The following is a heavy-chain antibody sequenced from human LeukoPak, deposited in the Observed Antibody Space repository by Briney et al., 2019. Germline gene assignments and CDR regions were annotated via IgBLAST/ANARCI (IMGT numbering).Heavy chain of an antibody. CDR3: ARDGFGGTYYFGY. Sequence: GGSLRLSCAASGFTVSSNYMSWVPQAPGKGLEWVSYISSSAHTILYADSVKVRFTISRDNAKNSLYLQMNSLRDEDTAVYYCARDGFGGTYYFGYWRQGTLVTVSS. J-gene: IGHJ4*02. CDR1: GFTVSSNY. V-gene: IGHV3-48*02. CDR2: ISSSAHTI. D-gene: IGHD1-26*01.